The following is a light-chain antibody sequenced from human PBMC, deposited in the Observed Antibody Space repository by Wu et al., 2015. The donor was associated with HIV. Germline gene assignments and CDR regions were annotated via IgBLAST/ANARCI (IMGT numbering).Light chain of an antibody. CDR2: ATS. CDR3: QQYESRPRT. Sequence: DIVMTQSPVTLSVSPGERATLSCRASQNVITNLAWYQQKPGQPPRLLFFATSTRALGIPARFSGSGFGTEFTLTINNIQSDDFGIYYCQQYESRPRTFGQGTKVEIK. CDR1: QNVITN. J-gene: IGKJ1*01. V-gene: IGKV3-15*01.